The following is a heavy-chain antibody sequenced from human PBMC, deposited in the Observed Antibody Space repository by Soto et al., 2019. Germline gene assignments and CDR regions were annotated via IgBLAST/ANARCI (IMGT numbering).Heavy chain of an antibody. J-gene: IGHJ5*02. CDR3: AGGDIRYYFFWSCYYGPGSWFYP. V-gene: IGHV1-18*01. D-gene: IGHD3-3*01. CDR2: ISAYNGNT. CDR1: GYTFTSYG. Sequence: ASVKVSCKASGYTFTSYGISWVRQAPGQGLEWMGWISAYNGNTNYAQKLQGRVTMTTDTSTSTAYMELRSLRSDDTAVYYCAGGDIRYYFFWSCYYGPGSWFYPWGQGTLVTVSS.